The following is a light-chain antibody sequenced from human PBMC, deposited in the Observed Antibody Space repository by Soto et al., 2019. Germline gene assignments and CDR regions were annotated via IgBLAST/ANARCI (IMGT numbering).Light chain of an antibody. CDR3: QQYNNWPRT. CDR2: GAS. V-gene: IGKV3-15*01. J-gene: IGKJ1*01. Sequence: EIVMTHSPATLSVSPGERATLSCRASQSISSNLAWYQQKPGQAPRLLMYGASTRATGIPARISGSGSGTEFTLTISSLQSEDFAVYYCQQYNNWPRTFGQGTKVDIK. CDR1: QSISSN.